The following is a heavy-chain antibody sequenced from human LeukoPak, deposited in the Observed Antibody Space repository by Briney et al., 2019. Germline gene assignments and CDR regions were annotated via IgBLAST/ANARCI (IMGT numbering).Heavy chain of an antibody. CDR3: ARVGYCSSTSCYTDNWFDP. V-gene: IGHV3-21*04. D-gene: IGHD2-2*02. Sequence: GSLRLSCAASGFTFSSYSMNWVRQAPGKGLEWGSSISSSSSYIYYADSVKGRFTISRDNAKNSLYLQMNSRRAEDTAVYYCARVGYCSSTSCYTDNWFDPWGQGTLVTVSS. J-gene: IGHJ5*02. CDR1: GFTFSSYS. CDR2: ISSSSSYI.